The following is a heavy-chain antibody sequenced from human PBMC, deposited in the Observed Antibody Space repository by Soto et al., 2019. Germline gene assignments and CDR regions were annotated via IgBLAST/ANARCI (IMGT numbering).Heavy chain of an antibody. J-gene: IGHJ5*02. Sequence: QVQLQESGPGLVKPSQTLSLTCTVSGGSISSGGYYWSWISQHPGKGLEWIGYIYYSGSTYYNPSLKSRVTISVDTSKNQFSLKLSSVTAADTAVYYCARDSGVVVVAATQGDNWFDPWGQGTLVTVSS. D-gene: IGHD2-15*01. CDR1: GGSISSGGYY. CDR3: ARDSGVVVVAATQGDNWFDP. CDR2: IYYSGST. V-gene: IGHV4-31*03.